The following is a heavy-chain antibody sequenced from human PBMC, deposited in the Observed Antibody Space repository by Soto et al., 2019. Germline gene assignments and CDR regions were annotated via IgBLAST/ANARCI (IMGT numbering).Heavy chain of an antibody. V-gene: IGHV1-58*01. CDR1: GFTFTSSA. CDR3: AADSDYYQNPYYYYYGMDV. D-gene: IGHD3-9*01. CDR2: IVVGSGNT. J-gene: IGHJ6*02. Sequence: GASVKVSCKASGFTFTSSAVQWVRQARGQRLEWIGWIVVGSGNTNYAQKFQERVTITRDMSTSTAYMELSSLRSEDTAVYYCAADSDYYQNPYYYYYGMDVWGQGTTVTVSS.